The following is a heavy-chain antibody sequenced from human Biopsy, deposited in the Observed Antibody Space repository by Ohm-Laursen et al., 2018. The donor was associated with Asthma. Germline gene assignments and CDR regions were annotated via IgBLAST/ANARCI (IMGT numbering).Heavy chain of an antibody. J-gene: IGHJ6*02. V-gene: IGHV3-30*18. CDR3: AKDRFDGSVTSHYYYYGIDV. D-gene: IGHD3-10*01. CDR1: GFAFGNYA. CDR2: ISYDGREK. Sequence: SLRLSCAASGFAFGNYAMYWVRQAPGKGPEWVALISYDGREKGYVDSVKGRFTISRDNFRNTLYVEMSSLRPEDSATYYCAKDRFDGSVTSHYYYYGIDVWGQGTAVTVSS.